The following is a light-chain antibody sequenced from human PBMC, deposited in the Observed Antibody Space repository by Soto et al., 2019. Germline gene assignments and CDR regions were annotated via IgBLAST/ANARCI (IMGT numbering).Light chain of an antibody. J-gene: IGKJ4*01. CDR3: QQSYSTLRT. CDR1: QSISYY. Sequence: DIQMTQSPSSLSASVGDRVTITCRASQSISYYLNWYQQKPGKAPKLLIYAASSLQSGVPSRFSGSGSGTDFTLTISSLQPEDFATYYCQQSYSTLRTFGGGTKVEIK. V-gene: IGKV1-39*01. CDR2: AAS.